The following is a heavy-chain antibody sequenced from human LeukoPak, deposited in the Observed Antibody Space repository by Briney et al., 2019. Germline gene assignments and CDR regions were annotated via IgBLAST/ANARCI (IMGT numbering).Heavy chain of an antibody. V-gene: IGHV4-34*01. CDR3: ASRIWLRGVS. CDR2: INHSGST. J-gene: IGHJ4*02. CDR1: GGSFSGYY. D-gene: IGHD5-12*01. Sequence: SETLSLTCAVYGGSFSGYYWSWIRQPPGKGLEWIGEINHSGSTNYNPSLKSRVTISVDTSKNQFSLKLSSVTAADTAVYYCASRIWLRGVSWGQGTLVTVSS.